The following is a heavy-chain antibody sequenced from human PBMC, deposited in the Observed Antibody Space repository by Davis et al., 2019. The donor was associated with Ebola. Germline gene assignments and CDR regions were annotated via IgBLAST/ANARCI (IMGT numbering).Heavy chain of an antibody. CDR2: FSSSSSYI. CDR1: GFTVSSNY. Sequence: GGSLRLSCAASGFTVSSNYMSWVRQAPGKGLEWVSSFSSSSSYIYYADSVKGRFTISRDNAKNSLYLQMNSLRAEDTAVYYCARELVVYAITSYGGWYSSGADYWGQGTLVTVSS. CDR3: ARELVVYAITSYGGWYSSGADY. D-gene: IGHD2-8*02. V-gene: IGHV3-21*01. J-gene: IGHJ4*02.